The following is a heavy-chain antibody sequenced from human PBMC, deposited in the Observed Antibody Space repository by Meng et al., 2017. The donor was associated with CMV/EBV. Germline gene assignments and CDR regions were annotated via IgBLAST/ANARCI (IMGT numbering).Heavy chain of an antibody. CDR2: TYYRSKWYN. CDR1: GDSVSSNSAA. V-gene: IGHV6-1*01. D-gene: IGHD3-3*01. Sequence: SCAISGDSVSSNSAAWNGIRQSPSRGLEWLGRTYYRSKWYNDYAVSVKSRITINPDTSKNQFSLQLNSVTPEDTAVYYCAREAPIGITIFGVVINPLDYWGQGTLVTVSS. J-gene: IGHJ4*02. CDR3: AREAPIGITIFGVVINPLDY.